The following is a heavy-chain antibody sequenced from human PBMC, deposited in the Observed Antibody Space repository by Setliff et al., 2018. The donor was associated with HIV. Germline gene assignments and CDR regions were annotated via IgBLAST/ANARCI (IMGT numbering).Heavy chain of an antibody. CDR3: ARVRATRTTGAFDI. Sequence: GGSLRLSCAASGFTFSSYSMNWVRQAAGKGLEWVSYISYSSSTIYYADSVKGRFTISRDNAKNSLYLQMNSLRAEDTAVYYCARVRATRTTGAFDIWGQGTMVTVSS. J-gene: IGHJ3*02. D-gene: IGHD4-17*01. V-gene: IGHV3-48*01. CDR2: ISYSSSTI. CDR1: GFTFSSYS.